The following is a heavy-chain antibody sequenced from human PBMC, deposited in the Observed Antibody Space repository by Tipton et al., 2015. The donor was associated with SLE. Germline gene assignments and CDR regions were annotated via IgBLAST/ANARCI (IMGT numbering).Heavy chain of an antibody. Sequence: TLSLTCTVSGGSISSGSYYWSWIRQPAGKGLEWIGYIYTSGSTNYNPSLKSRVTISVDTSKNQFSLKLSSVTAADTAVYYCARGNPPMIADAFDIWGQGTMVTVSS. D-gene: IGHD3-22*01. V-gene: IGHV4-61*09. CDR3: ARGNPPMIADAFDI. J-gene: IGHJ3*02. CDR1: GGSISSGSYY. CDR2: IYTSGST.